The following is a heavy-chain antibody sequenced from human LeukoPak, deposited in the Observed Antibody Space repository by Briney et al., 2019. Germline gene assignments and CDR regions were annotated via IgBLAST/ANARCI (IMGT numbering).Heavy chain of an antibody. V-gene: IGHV4-31*03. D-gene: IGHD5-24*01. CDR3: ARCFAGYNEYYFDY. CDR1: GGSISSGGYY. Sequence: SETLSLTCTVSGGSISSGGYYWSWIRQHPGEGLEWIGYIYYSGSTYYNPSLKSRVTISVDTSKNQFSLKLSSVTAADTAVYYCARCFAGYNEYYFDYWGQGTLVTVSS. J-gene: IGHJ4*02. CDR2: IYYSGST.